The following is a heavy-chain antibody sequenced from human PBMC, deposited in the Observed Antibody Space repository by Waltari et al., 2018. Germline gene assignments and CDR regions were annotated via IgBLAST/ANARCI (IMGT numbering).Heavy chain of an antibody. CDR2: INTRNGGT. Sequence: QVQLVQSGAEVKKPGASVKVSCKTSGYPFTSYYMHWVRQAPGQGLEWMRWINTRNGGTNYAQKDQGRVTMTRETSISTAYMELSRLISNDTAVYYCARTYQSGSYSDYWGQGTPVTVSS. V-gene: IGHV1-2*02. J-gene: IGHJ4*02. D-gene: IGHD1-26*01. CDR1: GYPFTSYY. CDR3: ARTYQSGSYSDY.